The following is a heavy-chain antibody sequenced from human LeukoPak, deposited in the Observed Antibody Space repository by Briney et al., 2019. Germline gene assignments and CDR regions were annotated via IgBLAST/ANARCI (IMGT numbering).Heavy chain of an antibody. Sequence: SVKVSCKASGGTFSSYAISWVRQAPGQGLEWMGRIIPILGIANYAQKFQGRVTITADKSTSTAYMELSSLRSEDTAVYYCARGVYCSGGSCSEYFQHWGQGTLVTASS. D-gene: IGHD2-15*01. V-gene: IGHV1-69*04. CDR3: ARGVYCSGGSCSEYFQH. CDR2: IIPILGIA. J-gene: IGHJ1*01. CDR1: GGTFSSYA.